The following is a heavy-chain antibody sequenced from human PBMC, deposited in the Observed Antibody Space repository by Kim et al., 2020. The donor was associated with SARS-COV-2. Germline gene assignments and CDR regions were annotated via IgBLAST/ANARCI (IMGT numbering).Heavy chain of an antibody. CDR3: ARDWEVVTGSGWGRFWYFDL. D-gene: IGHD6-19*01. CDR2: IKHDGSEK. J-gene: IGHJ2*01. Sequence: GGSLRLSFAASGVTFSSHWMSWVRQAPGKGLEWVANIKHDGSEKYYVDSVKGRFIISRDNAKNSLYLQMNSLRVEDTAVYYCARDWEVVTGSGWGRFWYFDLWGRGTLATVSS. CDR1: GVTFSSHW. V-gene: IGHV3-7*01.